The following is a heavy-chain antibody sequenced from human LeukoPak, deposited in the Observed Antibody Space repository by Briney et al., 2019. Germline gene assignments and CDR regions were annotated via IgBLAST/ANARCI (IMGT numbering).Heavy chain of an antibody. CDR3: ASRDVVVVAAMGY. D-gene: IGHD2-15*01. V-gene: IGHV4-34*01. Sequence: SETLSLTCAVYGGSFSGYYWSWIRQPPGKGLEWIGEINHSGSTNYNPSLKSRVTISVDTSKNQFSLKLSSVTAADTAVYYCASRDVVVVAAMGYWGQGTLVTVSS. CDR1: GGSFSGYY. CDR2: INHSGST. J-gene: IGHJ4*02.